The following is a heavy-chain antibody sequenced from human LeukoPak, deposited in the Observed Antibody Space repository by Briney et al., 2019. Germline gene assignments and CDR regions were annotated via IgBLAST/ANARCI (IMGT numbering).Heavy chain of an antibody. Sequence: GGSLRLSCAASGFTFSSYAMSWVRQAPGKGLEWVAVISYDGSNKYYADSVKGRFTISRDNSKNTLYLQMNSLRAEDTAVYYCATTHVVVTANFDYWGQGTLVTVSS. CDR1: GFTFSSYA. V-gene: IGHV3-30-3*01. CDR3: ATTHVVVTANFDY. J-gene: IGHJ4*02. D-gene: IGHD2-21*02. CDR2: ISYDGSNK.